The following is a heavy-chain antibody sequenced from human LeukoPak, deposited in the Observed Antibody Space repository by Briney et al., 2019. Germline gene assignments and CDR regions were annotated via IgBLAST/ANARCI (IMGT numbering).Heavy chain of an antibody. Sequence: SETLSLTCTVSGYSISSGSYWAWIRQPPGKGLEWIGSIYYSGSTYYNPSLKSRVTISVETSKIQFSLKLSSVTAADSAVYYCARDSCSSTSCRRKFDNWGQGTLVTVSS. CDR3: ARDSCSSTSCRRKFDN. J-gene: IGHJ4*02. D-gene: IGHD2-2*01. CDR2: IYYSGST. V-gene: IGHV4-38-2*02. CDR1: GYSISSGSY.